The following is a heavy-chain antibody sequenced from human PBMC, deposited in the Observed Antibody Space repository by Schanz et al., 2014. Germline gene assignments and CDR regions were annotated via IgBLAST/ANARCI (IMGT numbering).Heavy chain of an antibody. Sequence: EVHLLDSGGGLVQPGGSLRLSCAASGFTFSSYAMSWVRQAPGKGLEWVSGFDAHDGRAYYADSAKGRFTISRDNSKSTLYVEMNSLRAEDTAVYYCAKGRFGELSAFDIWGQGTMVTVS. CDR2: FDAHDGRA. V-gene: IGHV3-23*01. CDR3: AKGRFGELSAFDI. J-gene: IGHJ3*02. D-gene: IGHD3-10*01. CDR1: GFTFSSYA.